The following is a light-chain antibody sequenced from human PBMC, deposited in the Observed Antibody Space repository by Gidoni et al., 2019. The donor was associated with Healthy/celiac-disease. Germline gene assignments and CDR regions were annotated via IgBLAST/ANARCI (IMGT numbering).Light chain of an antibody. CDR1: KSVSSSY. V-gene: IGKV3-20*01. CDR3: QQYGSSPV. J-gene: IGKJ2*01. Sequence: EIVLTQSPGTLSLSPGERATLSCRASKSVSSSYLAWYQQKPGLAPRLLIYGASSRATGIPDRFSGSGSGTDFTLTISRLEPEDFAVYYCQQYGSSPVFGQGTKLEIK. CDR2: GAS.